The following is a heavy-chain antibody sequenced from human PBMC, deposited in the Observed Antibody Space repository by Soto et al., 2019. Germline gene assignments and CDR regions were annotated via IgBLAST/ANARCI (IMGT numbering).Heavy chain of an antibody. D-gene: IGHD3-3*01. Sequence: DSVKVSCKASGYTFSDFDINWLRQAAGQGPEWMGWMNAKSGDTFSAQRLQGKFNMTWDTSLSTAYMEVGSLTSDDAAIYYCARGNPFNYDGFDVWGQGPTVTVYS. CDR2: MNAKSGDT. CDR3: ARGNPFNYDGFDV. J-gene: IGHJ6*02. CDR1: GYTFSDFD. V-gene: IGHV1-8*01.